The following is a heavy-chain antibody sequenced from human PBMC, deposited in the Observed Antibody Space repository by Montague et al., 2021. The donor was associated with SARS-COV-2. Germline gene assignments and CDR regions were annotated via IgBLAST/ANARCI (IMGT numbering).Heavy chain of an antibody. V-gene: IGHV3-53*01. D-gene: IGHD1-26*01. CDR3: ARGGVGATWAFDI. CDR1: GFTVNSNY. Sequence: SLRLSCAASGFTVNSNYMSWVRQAPGKGLEWVALIYSGGDTTYAVSVRDRFTISRDNSKNTLYFQMNSLRVEDTAVFYCARGGVGATWAFDIWGQGTMVTVSS. J-gene: IGHJ3*02. CDR2: IYSGGDT.